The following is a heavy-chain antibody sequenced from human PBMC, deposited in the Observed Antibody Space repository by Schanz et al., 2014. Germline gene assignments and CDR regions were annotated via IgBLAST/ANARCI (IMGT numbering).Heavy chain of an antibody. Sequence: EVQLVESGGGVVQPGRSLRLSCAASGFTFSDHYMDWVRQAPGKGLEWVGRITNKPNNYNTEYAASVKGRFTISRDESESSLYLQMDSLKTEDTAVYYCARRNFYDKSAAFDYWGQGSLVTVSS. CDR2: ITNKPNNYNT. CDR1: GFTFSDHY. J-gene: IGHJ4*02. V-gene: IGHV3-72*01. D-gene: IGHD3-9*01. CDR3: ARRNFYDKSAAFDY.